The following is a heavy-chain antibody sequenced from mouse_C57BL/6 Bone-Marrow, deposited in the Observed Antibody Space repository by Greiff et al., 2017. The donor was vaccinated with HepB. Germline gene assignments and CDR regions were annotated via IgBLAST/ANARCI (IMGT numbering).Heavy chain of an antibody. Sequence: VQLQQSGAELVRPGASVKLSCTASGFNIKDDYMHWVKQRPEQGLEWSGWIDPENGDTEYASKFQGKATITADTSSNTAYLQPSSLTSEDTAVYYCTGGWLLAWGQGTLVTVSA. CDR1: GFNIKDDY. CDR2: IDPENGDT. J-gene: IGHJ3*02. CDR3: TGGWLLA. V-gene: IGHV14-4*01. D-gene: IGHD2-3*01.